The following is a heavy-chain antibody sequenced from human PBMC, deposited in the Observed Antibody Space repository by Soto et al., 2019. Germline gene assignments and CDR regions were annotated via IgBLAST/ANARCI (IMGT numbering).Heavy chain of an antibody. Sequence: EVQLVESGGGLVQPGGSLRLSCAASGFTFSSYSMNWVRQAPGKGLELVSYISSSSSTIYYADSVKGRFTISRDNANNYLHLQMNSLRDEDTAVYYCARYLALDGDYEDGAYYYYGMDVWGQGTTVTVSS. CDR3: ARYLALDGDYEDGAYYYYGMDV. CDR2: ISSSSSTI. J-gene: IGHJ6*02. V-gene: IGHV3-48*02. CDR1: GFTFSSYS. D-gene: IGHD4-17*01.